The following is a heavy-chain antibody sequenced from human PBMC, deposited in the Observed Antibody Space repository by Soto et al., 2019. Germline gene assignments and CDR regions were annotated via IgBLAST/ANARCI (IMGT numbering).Heavy chain of an antibody. V-gene: IGHV1-69*06. D-gene: IGHD4-4*01. Sequence: SVKFSCKASGRTFSSYAISWVRQAPGQGLEWMGGIIPIFGTANYAQKFQGRVTITADKSTSTAYMELSSLRSEDTAVYYCASYRDTVTTVPFGYYYYGMDFWGQGTTVTVSS. CDR1: GRTFSSYA. CDR2: IIPIFGTA. CDR3: ASYRDTVTTVPFGYYYYGMDF. J-gene: IGHJ6*02.